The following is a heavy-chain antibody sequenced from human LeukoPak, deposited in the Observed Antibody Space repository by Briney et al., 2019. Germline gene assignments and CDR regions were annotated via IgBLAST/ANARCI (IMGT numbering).Heavy chain of an antibody. D-gene: IGHD6-19*01. V-gene: IGHV5-51*01. CDR2: IYPGDSDT. CDR1: GYSFTSYW. J-gene: IGHJ4*02. CDR3: ARHRPYGSGWYASDY. Sequence: NHGESLKISCKGSGYSFTSYWSGWVRQMPGKGLEWMGIIYPGDSDTRYSPSFQGQVTISADKSISTAYLQWSSLKASDTAMYYCARHRPYGSGWYASDYWGQGTLVTVSS.